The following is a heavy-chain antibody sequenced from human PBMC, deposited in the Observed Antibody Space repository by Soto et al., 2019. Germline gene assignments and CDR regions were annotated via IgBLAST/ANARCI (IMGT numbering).Heavy chain of an antibody. CDR2: IIPILGIA. D-gene: IGHD2-2*01. Sequence: QVQLVQSGAEVKKPGSSVKVSCKASGGTFSSYTISWVRQAPGQGLEWMGRIIPILGIANYAQKFQGRVTITEDKSTSTAYMELSSLRSEDTAVYYCARDYCSSTSCYATPQLVPYFDPWGQGTLVTVSS. V-gene: IGHV1-69*08. J-gene: IGHJ5*02. CDR3: ARDYCSSTSCYATPQLVPYFDP. CDR1: GGTFSSYT.